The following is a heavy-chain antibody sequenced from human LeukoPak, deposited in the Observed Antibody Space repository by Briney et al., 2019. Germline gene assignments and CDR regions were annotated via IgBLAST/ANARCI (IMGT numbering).Heavy chain of an antibody. Sequence: PGGSLRLSCAASGFTFSSYAMSWVRQAPGKGLEWVSAISGSGGSTYYADSVKGRFTISRDNSKNALYLQMNSLRAEDTAVYYCAKDPSRVRYFDWSFDYWGQGTLVTVSS. CDR1: GFTFSSYA. J-gene: IGHJ4*02. CDR3: AKDPSRVRYFDWSFDY. D-gene: IGHD3-9*01. V-gene: IGHV3-23*01. CDR2: ISGSGGST.